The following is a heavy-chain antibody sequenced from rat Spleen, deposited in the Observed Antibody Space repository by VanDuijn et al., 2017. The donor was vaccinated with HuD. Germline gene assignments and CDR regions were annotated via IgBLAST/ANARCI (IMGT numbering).Heavy chain of an antibody. CDR1: GFTFSDYY. V-gene: IGHV5-20*01. CDR2: ITNSGGST. J-gene: IGHJ2*01. Sequence: EVQLVESGGGLVQPGRSMKLSCAVSGFTFSDYYMAWVRQAPTKGLEWVASITNSGGSTYYRDSVKGRFTISRDNAKNTLYLEMDSLRSEDMATYYCTTGVYWGQGVMVTVSS. CDR3: TTGVY.